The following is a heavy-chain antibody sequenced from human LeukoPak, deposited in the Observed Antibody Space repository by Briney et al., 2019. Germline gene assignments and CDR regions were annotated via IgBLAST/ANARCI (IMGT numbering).Heavy chain of an antibody. CDR3: ASYGSGSPWYFDY. CDR1: GGTFSSYA. CDR2: IIPIFGTA. D-gene: IGHD3-10*01. Sequence: GSSVKVSCKASGGTFSSYAISWVRQAPGQGLEWMGGIIPIFGTANYAQKLQGRVTMTTDTSTSTAYMELRSLRSDDTAVYYCASYGSGSPWYFDYWGQGTLVTVSS. V-gene: IGHV1-69*05. J-gene: IGHJ4*02.